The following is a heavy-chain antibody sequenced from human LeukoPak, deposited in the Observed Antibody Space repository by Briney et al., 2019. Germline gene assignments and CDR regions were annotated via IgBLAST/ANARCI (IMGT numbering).Heavy chain of an antibody. CDR2: IKQDGSEK. CDR3: TREAAAGIDY. D-gene: IGHD6-13*01. Sequence: ETLSLTCAVYGGSFSGYYWSWVRQAPGKGLEWVANIKQDGSEKYYLDSVKGRFTISRDNAKNSLYLQMNSLRAEDTAVYFCTREAAAGIDYWGQGTLVTVSS. V-gene: IGHV3-7*01. J-gene: IGHJ4*02. CDR1: GGSFSGYY.